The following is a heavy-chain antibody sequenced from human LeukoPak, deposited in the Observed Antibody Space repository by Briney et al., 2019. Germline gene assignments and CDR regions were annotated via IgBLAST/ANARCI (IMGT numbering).Heavy chain of an antibody. J-gene: IGHJ4*02. Sequence: SETLSLTCTVSGGSISSSNWWSWVRQPPGKGLEWIGEIYHSGSTNYNPSLKSRVTISVDKSKNQFSLKLSSVTAADTAVYYCASRAPEYYYDSNGYYYGWGQGTLVTVSS. CDR1: GGSISSSNW. CDR3: ASRAPEYYYDSNGYYYG. D-gene: IGHD3-22*01. CDR2: IYHSGST. V-gene: IGHV4-4*02.